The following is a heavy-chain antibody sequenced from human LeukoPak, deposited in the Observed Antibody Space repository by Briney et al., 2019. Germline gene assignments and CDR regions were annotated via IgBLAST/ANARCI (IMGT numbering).Heavy chain of an antibody. CDR3: AKDVGYCTNGVCLFDY. CDR1: GFTFSSYG. D-gene: IGHD2-8*01. V-gene: IGHV3-30*02. CDR2: IRYDGSNK. J-gene: IGHJ4*02. Sequence: GGSLRLSCAASGFTFSSYGMHWVRQAPGKGLEWVAFIRYDGSNKYYADSVKGRFTISRDNSKNTLYLQMNSLRAEDTAVYYCAKDVGYCTNGVCLFDYWGQGTLVTVSS.